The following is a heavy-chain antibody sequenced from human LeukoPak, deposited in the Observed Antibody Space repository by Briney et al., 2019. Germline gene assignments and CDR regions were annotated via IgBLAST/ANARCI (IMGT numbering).Heavy chain of an antibody. CDR3: ATSGSYGPALSFDY. D-gene: IGHD1-26*01. J-gene: IGHJ4*02. CDR2: FDPEDGET. CDR1: GYTLTELS. Sequence: ASVKVSCKVSGYTLTELSMHWVRQAPGKGLEWMGGFDPEDGETIYAQKFQGRVTMTEDTSTDTAYMELSSLRSEDTAVYCCATSGSYGPALSFDYWGQGTLVTVSS. V-gene: IGHV1-24*01.